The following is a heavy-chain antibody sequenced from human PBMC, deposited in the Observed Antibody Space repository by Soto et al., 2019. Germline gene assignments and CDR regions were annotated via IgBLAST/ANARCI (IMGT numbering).Heavy chain of an antibody. CDR2: TNPNSVNT. CDR3: ARGRGWYHRGRSQLDS. CDR1: GDTLTIYD. D-gene: IGHD2-2*01. J-gene: IGHJ4*02. V-gene: IGHV1-8*01. Sequence: ASVKVCCKASGDTLTIYDINWARQATGQGLEWMGWTNPNSVNTGYAQKFPGRVTMTRNTSISTAYMELSSRRSEDTAVYYCARGRGWYHRGRSQLDSWGQGTLVTVSS.